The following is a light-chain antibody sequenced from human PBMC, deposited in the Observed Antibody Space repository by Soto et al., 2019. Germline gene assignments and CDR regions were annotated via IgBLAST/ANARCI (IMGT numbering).Light chain of an antibody. Sequence: QSALTQPPSASGSPGQSVTISCTGTSSDVGAYKYVSWYQQYPGKAPKLMIYEVSKRPSGVPDRLSGSKSGNKASLTVSGLQAEDEADYYCTSYVGSNIWVFGGGTKVTVL. CDR1: SSDVGAYKY. V-gene: IGLV2-8*01. CDR3: TSYVGSNIWV. J-gene: IGLJ3*02. CDR2: EVS.